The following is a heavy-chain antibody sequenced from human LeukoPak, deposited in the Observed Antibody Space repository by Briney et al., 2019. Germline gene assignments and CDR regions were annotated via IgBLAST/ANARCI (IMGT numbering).Heavy chain of an antibody. CDR2: IRYDGSNK. CDR3: AKGAIYFDY. Sequence: GGSLRLSCAASGFTFSSYGMHWVRPAPGKGLEWVAFIRYDGSNKYYADSVKGRFTTSRDNSKSTLYLQMNSLRAEDTAVYYCAKGAIYFDYWGQGTRVSVSS. J-gene: IGHJ4*02. CDR1: GFTFSSYG. V-gene: IGHV3-30*02.